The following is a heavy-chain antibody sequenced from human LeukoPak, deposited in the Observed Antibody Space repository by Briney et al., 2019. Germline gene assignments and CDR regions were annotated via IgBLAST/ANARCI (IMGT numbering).Heavy chain of an antibody. Sequence: ASVKVSCKASGGTFSSYAISWVRQAPGQGLEWMGGIIPIFGTANYAQKFQGRVTITADKSTSTAYMELSSLRSEDTAVYYCARVRYSGYDWHLFDIWGQGTMVTVSS. CDR1: GGTFSSYA. CDR3: ARVRYSGYDWHLFDI. J-gene: IGHJ3*02. D-gene: IGHD5-12*01. CDR2: IIPIFGTA. V-gene: IGHV1-69*06.